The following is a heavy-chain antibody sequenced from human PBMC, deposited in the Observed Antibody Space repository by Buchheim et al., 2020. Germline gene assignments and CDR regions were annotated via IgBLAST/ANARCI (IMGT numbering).Heavy chain of an antibody. CDR2: IYYRGNT. CDR3: VRGPAAAKEFDY. J-gene: IGHJ4*02. CDR1: GGSLSSGGYQ. V-gene: IGHV4-31*03. D-gene: IGHD6-13*01. Sequence: QVQLQESGPGLVKPSQTLSLTCTVSGGSLSSGGYQWSWIRQLPGKGLEWIGYIYYRGNTYYNPFPKSRVTIPVDTSKNQFSLRLTSMTAADTAVYYCVRGPAAAKEFDYWGQGTL.